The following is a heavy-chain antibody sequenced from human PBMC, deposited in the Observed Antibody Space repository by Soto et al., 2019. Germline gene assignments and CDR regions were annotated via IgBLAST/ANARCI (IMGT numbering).Heavy chain of an antibody. D-gene: IGHD3-16*02. CDR3: ARTRGAMYYDYIWGSYRYTVGLDAFDI. V-gene: IGHV1-8*01. CDR1: GCTVTSYD. CDR2: GNPNSAMT. Sequence: GASVKVSCKGSGCTVTSYDIEWGGQATGQGGGGVGWGNPNSAMTGYAQKFQGRVTMTRTTSISTAYMELSSLRSEDTAVYYCARTRGAMYYDYIWGSYRYTVGLDAFDIWGQGTMVTVSS. J-gene: IGHJ3*02.